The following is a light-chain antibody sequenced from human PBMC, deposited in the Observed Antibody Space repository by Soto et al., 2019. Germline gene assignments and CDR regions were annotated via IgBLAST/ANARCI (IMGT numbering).Light chain of an antibody. V-gene: IGKV3-20*01. CDR1: QSVNDNY. CDR2: GAS. CDR3: QQYAASPRT. J-gene: IGKJ1*01. Sequence: EIVLTQSPGTLSLSSRERATLSCRASQSVNDNYLAWYQHKPGQAPRLLIYGASSRAPGIPDRFSGSGSGIDFTLTISRLEPEDFAIYYCQQYAASPRTFGQGTQVEVK.